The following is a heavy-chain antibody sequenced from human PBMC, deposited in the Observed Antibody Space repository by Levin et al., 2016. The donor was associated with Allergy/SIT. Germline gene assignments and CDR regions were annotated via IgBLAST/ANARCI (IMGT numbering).Heavy chain of an antibody. CDR3: ARDSGDRGGYYYYYGMDV. D-gene: IGHD3-10*01. V-gene: IGHV4-59*01. CDR2: IYYSGST. Sequence: SETLSLTCTVSGGSISSYYWSWIRQPPGKGLEWIGYIYYSGSTNYDPSLKSRVTISVDTSKNQFSLKLSSVTAADTAVYYCARDSGDRGGYYYYYGMDVWGQGTTVTVSS. J-gene: IGHJ6*02. CDR1: GGSISSYY.